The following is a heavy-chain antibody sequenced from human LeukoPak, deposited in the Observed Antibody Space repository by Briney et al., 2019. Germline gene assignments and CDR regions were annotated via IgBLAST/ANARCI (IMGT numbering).Heavy chain of an antibody. CDR3: AKDRYVRYDSSGRDAFDI. J-gene: IGHJ3*02. V-gene: IGHV3-23*01. CDR1: GFTFSSYA. D-gene: IGHD3-22*01. CDR2: ISGSGGST. Sequence: PGGSLRLSCAASGFTFSSYAMSWVRQAPGKRLEWVSAISGSGGSTYYADSVKGRFTISRDNSKNTLYLQMNSLRAEDTAVYYCAKDRYVRYDSSGRDAFDIWGQGTMVTVSS.